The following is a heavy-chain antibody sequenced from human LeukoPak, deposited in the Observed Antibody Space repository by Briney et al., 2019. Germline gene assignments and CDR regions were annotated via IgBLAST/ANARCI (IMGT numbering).Heavy chain of an antibody. J-gene: IGHJ4*02. D-gene: IGHD4-17*01. CDR1: GGTFSSYA. Sequence: SVKVSCKASGGTFSSYAISWVRQAPGQGLEWMGGIIPIFGTANYAQKFQGRVTITADKSTSTAYMGLSRLRSDDTAVYYCARTTLRPTVTNYYFDYWGQGTLVAVSS. CDR3: ARTTLRPTVTNYYFDY. CDR2: IIPIFGTA. V-gene: IGHV1-69*06.